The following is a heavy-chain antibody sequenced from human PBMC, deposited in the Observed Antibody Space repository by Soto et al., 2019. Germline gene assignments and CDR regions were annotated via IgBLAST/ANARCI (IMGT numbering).Heavy chain of an antibody. CDR2: IFYTGSP. J-gene: IGHJ3*02. Sequence: QVQLQESGPGLVKPSQTLSLTCTVSGGSISSGDYYWTWSRQPPGKGLEWIGFIFYTGSPNYNPSLKSRVDXPXXXSXXQFSLNLTSVTAADTAVYFCAGEPKGGPAAGAIEIWGQGTMVTVSS. CDR1: GGSISSGDYY. D-gene: IGHD6-25*01. V-gene: IGHV4-30-4*01. CDR3: AGEPKGGPAAGAIEI.